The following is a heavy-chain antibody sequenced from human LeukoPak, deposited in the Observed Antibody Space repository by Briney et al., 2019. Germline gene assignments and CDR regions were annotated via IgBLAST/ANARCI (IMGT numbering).Heavy chain of an antibody. CDR1: GASISSSSSY. Sequence: PSETLSLTCTASGASISSSSSYWGWIRQPPGKGLEWIGTISYSGSTKYSPSLKGRVTVSLDTSKNQFSLKLSSVTAADTAVYHCARQTSGMAFDIWGQGIMVTVSS. CDR2: ISYSGST. V-gene: IGHV4-39*01. D-gene: IGHD1-26*01. CDR3: ARQTSGMAFDI. J-gene: IGHJ3*02.